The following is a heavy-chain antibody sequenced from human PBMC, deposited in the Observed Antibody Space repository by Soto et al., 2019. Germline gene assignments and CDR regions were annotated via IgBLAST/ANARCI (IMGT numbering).Heavy chain of an antibody. CDR3: ARRGDIAAARFDS. Sequence: QVQLQESGPGLVKPSGTLSLTCAVSGDSIISSNWWTWVRQPPGKGLEWIAEIYHRGNTNYNPSLKSRVTISVDTSENPFSLKLISVSAADTAVYFCARRGDIAAARFDSWGQGTPVTVSS. CDR2: IYHRGNT. V-gene: IGHV4-4*02. J-gene: IGHJ4*02. CDR1: GDSIISSNW. D-gene: IGHD6-13*01.